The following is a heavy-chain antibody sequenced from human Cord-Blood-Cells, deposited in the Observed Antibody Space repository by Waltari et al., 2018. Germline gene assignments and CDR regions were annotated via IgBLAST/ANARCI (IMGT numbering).Heavy chain of an antibody. CDR2: IYYSGST. D-gene: IGHD5-12*01. V-gene: IGHV4-59*01. CDR1: GGSISSYY. CDR3: ARAGYSGYDYDYYYYYMDV. Sequence: QVQLQESGPGLVKPSETLSLTCTVSGGSISSYYWSWIRQPPGKGLEWIGYIYYSGSTNYNPSLKSRVTISVDTSKNQFSLKLSSVTAADTAVYYCARAGYSGYDYDYYYYYMDVWGKGTTVTVSS. J-gene: IGHJ6*03.